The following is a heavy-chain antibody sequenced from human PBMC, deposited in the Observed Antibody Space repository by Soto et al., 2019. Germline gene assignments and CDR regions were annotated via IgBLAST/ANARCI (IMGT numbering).Heavy chain of an antibody. J-gene: IGHJ4*02. CDR2: IWYDGSNK. V-gene: IGHV3-33*01. CDR3: ARDMGYYDSPLDFDY. Sequence: HPGGSLRLSCAASGFTFSSYGMHWVRQAPGKGLEWVAVIWYDGSNKYYADSVKGRFTISRDNSKNTLYLQMNSLRAEDTAVYYCARDMGYYDSPLDFDYWGQGTLVTVSS. D-gene: IGHD3-22*01. CDR1: GFTFSSYG.